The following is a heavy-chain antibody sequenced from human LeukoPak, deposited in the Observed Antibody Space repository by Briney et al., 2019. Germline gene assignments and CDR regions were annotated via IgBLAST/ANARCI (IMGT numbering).Heavy chain of an antibody. V-gene: IGHV3-15*07. J-gene: IGHJ6*02. Sequence: GGSLRLSCAASGFSFSDAWMNWVRQAPGKGLEWVGHIKSKVDGGTPDYVAPVKGRFTISRDNSKNTLYLQMNSLRAEDTAVYYCARELSTSRVVVVSYYYYGMDVWGQGTTVTVSS. CDR3: ARELSTSRVVVVSYYYYGMDV. D-gene: IGHD2-15*01. CDR1: GFSFSDAW. CDR2: IKSKVDGGTP.